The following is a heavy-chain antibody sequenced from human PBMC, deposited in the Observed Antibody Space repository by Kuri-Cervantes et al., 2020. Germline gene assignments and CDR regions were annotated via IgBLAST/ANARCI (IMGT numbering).Heavy chain of an antibody. V-gene: IGHV3-21*01. J-gene: IGHJ5*02. CDR2: ISSSSSYI. Sequence: GESLKISCAASGFTFSSYSMNWVRQAPGKGLEWGSSISSSSSYIYYADSVKGRFTISRDNAKNSLYLQMNSLRAEDTAVYYCARDRGYSSSWYWRWPDGENWFDPWGQGTLVTVSS. D-gene: IGHD6-13*01. CDR1: GFTFSSYS. CDR3: ARDRGYSSSWYWRWPDGENWFDP.